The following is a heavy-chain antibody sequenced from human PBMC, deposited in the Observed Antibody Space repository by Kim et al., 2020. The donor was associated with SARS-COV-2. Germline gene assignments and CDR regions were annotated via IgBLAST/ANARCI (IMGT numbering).Heavy chain of an antibody. CDR3: ARGFTKGDY. CDR1: GFTFSSYA. Sequence: GGSLRLSCAASGFTFSSYAMHWVRQAPGRGLEYVSAIDSAGISTYYANSVKDRFTISRDNSKNTVYLEMGSLRAEDMAMYYCARGFTKGDYWGQGTLVTV. J-gene: IGHJ4*02. V-gene: IGHV3-64*01. CDR2: IDSAGIST. D-gene: IGHD2-8*01.